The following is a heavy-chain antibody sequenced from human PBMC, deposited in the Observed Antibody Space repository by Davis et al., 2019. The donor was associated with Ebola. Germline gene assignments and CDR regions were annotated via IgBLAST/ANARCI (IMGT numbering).Heavy chain of an antibody. Sequence: PGGSLRLSCAASGFTFNNYGMNWVRQAPGKGLEWVSGISDSGGSTHYADSVKGRFTISRDNSRNTLSLQMNSLRAEDTAVYYCAKKEKVGSGCPYDFDYWGQGTLVTVSS. D-gene: IGHD3-10*01. CDR1: GFTFNNYG. J-gene: IGHJ4*02. CDR2: ISDSGGST. V-gene: IGHV3-23*01. CDR3: AKKEKVGSGCPYDFDY.